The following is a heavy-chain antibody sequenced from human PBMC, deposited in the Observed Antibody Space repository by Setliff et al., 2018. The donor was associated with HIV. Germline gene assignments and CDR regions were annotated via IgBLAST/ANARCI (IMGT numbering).Heavy chain of an antibody. D-gene: IGHD3-22*01. V-gene: IGHV4-61*02. CDR1: GGSISSGSYF. CDR2: IYNSGST. Sequence: PSETLSLTCTVSGGSISSGSYFWNWIRQPAGKGLEWIGRIYNSGSTNFSPSLRGRVAISVDTSKNQFSLKLNSVTAADTAVYYCARGDYYDSTGYEGLDSWGRGTLVTVSS. CDR3: ARGDYYDSTGYEGLDS. J-gene: IGHJ4*02.